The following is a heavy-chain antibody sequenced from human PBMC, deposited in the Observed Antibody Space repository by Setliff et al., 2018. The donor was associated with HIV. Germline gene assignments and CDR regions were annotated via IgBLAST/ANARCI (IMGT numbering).Heavy chain of an antibody. CDR2: ISGSGGAT. D-gene: IGHD6-13*01. Sequence: GGSLRLSCVGSGFTFSNYAMTWVRQVPGKGLEWVSGISGSGGATYFADSVKGRFTISRDNSKNTLYLQMNSLRAEDTAIYYCARDCRVGWVFTYGMDVWGQGTLVTVSS. J-gene: IGHJ6*02. CDR1: GFTFSNYA. CDR3: ARDCRVGWVFTYGMDV. V-gene: IGHV3-23*01.